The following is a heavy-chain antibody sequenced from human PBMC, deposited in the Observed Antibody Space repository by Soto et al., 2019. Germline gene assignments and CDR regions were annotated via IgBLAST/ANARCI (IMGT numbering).Heavy chain of an antibody. J-gene: IGHJ6*02. CDR1: GGSISSSSYY. V-gene: IGHV4-39*01. Sequence: PSETLSLTCTVSGGSISSSSYYWGWIRQPPGKGLEWIGSIYYSGSTYYNPSLKSRVTISVDTSKNQFSLKLSSVTAADTAVYYCASQAQVKGWPIYGMDVWGQGTTVTVSS. CDR3: ASQAQVKGWPIYGMDV. D-gene: IGHD2-15*01. CDR2: IYYSGST.